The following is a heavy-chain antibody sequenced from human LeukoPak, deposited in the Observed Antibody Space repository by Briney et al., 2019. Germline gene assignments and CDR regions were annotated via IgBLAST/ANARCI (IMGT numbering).Heavy chain of an antibody. Sequence: ASVKVSCKASGYTFTNYGFSWVRQAPGQGLEWMGWINLKSGGTNYAQKFQGRVTMTRDTSISTAYMELSRLRSDDTAVYYCARSPHILTGENFDYWGQGTLVTVSS. J-gene: IGHJ4*02. D-gene: IGHD3-9*01. CDR3: ARSPHILTGENFDY. CDR1: GYTFTNYG. V-gene: IGHV1-2*02. CDR2: INLKSGGT.